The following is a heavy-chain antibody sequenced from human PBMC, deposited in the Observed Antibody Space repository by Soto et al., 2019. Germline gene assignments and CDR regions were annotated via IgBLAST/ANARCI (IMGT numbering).Heavy chain of an antibody. CDR2: IIPILGIA. Sequence: QVQLVQSGAEVKKPGSSVKVSCKASGGTFSSYSISWVRQAPGQGLEWMGRIIPILGIANYAQKFQGRVTITADKSTSTAYMELSSLRAEDTAVYPSARGGVAGFDYWGQGTLVTVSS. V-gene: IGHV1-69*02. D-gene: IGHD6-19*01. CDR3: ARGGVAGFDY. CDR1: GGTFSSYS. J-gene: IGHJ4*02.